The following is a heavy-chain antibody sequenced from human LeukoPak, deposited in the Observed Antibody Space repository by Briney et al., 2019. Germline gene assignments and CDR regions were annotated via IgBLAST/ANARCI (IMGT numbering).Heavy chain of an antibody. CDR2: IYYSGKT. Sequence: SETLSLTCTVSGGSMRSSGYYWGWIRQPPGKGLEWIGSIYYSGKTYNNQSLKSRVTISVDTSKNQFSLKLSSVTAADTAVYYCARVVVLMVYAKNWFDPWGQGTLVTVSS. V-gene: IGHV4-39*07. J-gene: IGHJ5*02. CDR3: ARVVVLMVYAKNWFDP. D-gene: IGHD2-8*01. CDR1: GGSMRSSGYY.